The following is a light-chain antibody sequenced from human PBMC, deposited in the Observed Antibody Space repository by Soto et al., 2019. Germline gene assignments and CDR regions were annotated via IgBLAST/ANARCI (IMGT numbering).Light chain of an antibody. Sequence: QSALTQPASVSGSPGQSITISCTGTSSDVGRYNYVSWYQQHPGKAPKLMIYDVNTRPSGVSNRFSGSKSGNTASLTISGLQAEDEADYYCSSFTASTTQVFGPGTQLTVL. V-gene: IGLV2-14*03. J-gene: IGLJ1*01. CDR1: SSDVGRYNY. CDR2: DVN. CDR3: SSFTASTTQV.